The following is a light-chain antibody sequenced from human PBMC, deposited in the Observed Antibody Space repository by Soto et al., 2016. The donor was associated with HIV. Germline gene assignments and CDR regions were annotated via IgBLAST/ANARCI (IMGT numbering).Light chain of an antibody. CDR3: QQYNSYSAT. Sequence: DIQMTQSPSTLSASVGDRVTITCRASQSISSWLAWYQQKPGKAPKLLIYKASGLESGVPSRFSGSGSGTEFTLTISSLQPDDFATYYCQQYNSYSATFGQGTKGGNQT. V-gene: IGKV1-5*03. J-gene: IGKJ1*01. CDR2: KAS. CDR1: QSISSW.